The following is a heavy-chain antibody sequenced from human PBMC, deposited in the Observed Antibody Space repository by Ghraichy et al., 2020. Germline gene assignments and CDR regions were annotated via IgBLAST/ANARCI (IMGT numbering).Heavy chain of an antibody. Sequence: GGSLRLSCEASGFNFTSYGINWVRQAPGKGLEWISYINMSSSVIHYADSVKGRFTISRDNAENSVSLQMNNLRDEDTAVYYCTSGRCCDRWGRGTLVTFSS. CDR3: TSGRCCDR. J-gene: IGHJ5*02. D-gene: IGHD3-10*02. V-gene: IGHV3-48*02. CDR1: GFNFTSYG. CDR2: INMSSSVI.